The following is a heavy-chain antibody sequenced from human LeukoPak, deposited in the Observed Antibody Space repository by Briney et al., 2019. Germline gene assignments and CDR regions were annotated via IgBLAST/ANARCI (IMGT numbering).Heavy chain of an antibody. CDR3: AKDYSYGLYDAFDI. CDR1: GFTFSSYA. J-gene: IGHJ3*02. Sequence: GGSLRLSCAASGFTFSSYAMHWVRQAPGKGLEWVAVISYDGSNKYYADSVKGRFTISRDNSKNTLYLQMNSLRAEDTALYYCAKDYSYGLYDAFDIWGQGTMVTVSS. D-gene: IGHD5-18*01. V-gene: IGHV3-30-3*01. CDR2: ISYDGSNK.